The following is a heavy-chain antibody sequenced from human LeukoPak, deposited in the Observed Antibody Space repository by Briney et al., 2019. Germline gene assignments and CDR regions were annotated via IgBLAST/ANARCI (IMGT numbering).Heavy chain of an antibody. J-gene: IGHJ4*02. CDR3: ARHDAGIAARPFDN. CDR2: IHASGPT. Sequence: SETLSLTCTVSGGSISTYYWSGIRRPPGKGPEWVAYIHASGPTNYNPSLKSRITISVDTSKNQFSLKLSSVTAADTAVYYCARHDAGIAARPFDNWGQGTLVTVSS. V-gene: IGHV4-4*09. D-gene: IGHD6-6*01. CDR1: GGSISTYY.